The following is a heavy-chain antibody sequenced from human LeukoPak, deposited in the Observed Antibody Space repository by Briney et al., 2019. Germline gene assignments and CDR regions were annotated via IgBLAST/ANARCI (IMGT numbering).Heavy chain of an antibody. D-gene: IGHD1-26*01. CDR2: ISGSGGST. V-gene: IGHV3-23*01. J-gene: IGHJ6*02. CDR1: GFTFSSYA. Sequence: GGSLRLSCAASGFTFSSYAMSWVRQAPGKGLEWVSAISGSGGSTYYADSVKGRFTISRDNSKNTLYLQMNSLRAEDTAVYYCARWSGSYYYYYGMDVWGQGTTVTVSS. CDR3: ARWSGSYYYYYGMDV.